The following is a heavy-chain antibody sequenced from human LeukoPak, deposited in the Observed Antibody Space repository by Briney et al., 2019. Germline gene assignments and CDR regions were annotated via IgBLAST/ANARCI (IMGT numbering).Heavy chain of an antibody. CDR2: ISGSGGTT. V-gene: IGHV3-23*01. CDR3: AKGGVVTAIFPLDY. Sequence: PGGSLRLSCAASGFTFSSYAMSWVRQAPGKGLEWVSGISGSGGTTYYADSVQGRFTISRDNSKKTLFLQMSSLRAEDTAVYYCAKGGVVTAIFPLDYWGQGTLVIVSS. J-gene: IGHJ4*02. D-gene: IGHD2-21*02. CDR1: GFTFSSYA.